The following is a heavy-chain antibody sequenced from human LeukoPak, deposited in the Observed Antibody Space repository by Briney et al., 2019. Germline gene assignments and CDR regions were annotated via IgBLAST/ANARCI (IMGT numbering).Heavy chain of an antibody. V-gene: IGHV3-7*01. CDR1: GFTFSSYW. J-gene: IGHJ3*02. D-gene: IGHD3-22*01. CDR2: IKQDGSEK. Sequence: QSGGPLRLSCAASGFTFSSYWMSWVRQAPGKGLEWVANIKQDGSEKYNVDSVKGRFTISRDNAKNSLYLRMNSLTTEDTAVYYCARGSRPNYFDTMNIWGQGTMVTVSS. CDR3: ARGSRPNYFDTMNI.